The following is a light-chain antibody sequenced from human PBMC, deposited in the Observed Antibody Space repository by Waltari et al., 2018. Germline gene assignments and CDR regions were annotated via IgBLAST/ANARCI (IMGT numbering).Light chain of an antibody. CDR2: GAS. J-gene: IGKJ2*01. CDR3: QRYGRSPYT. V-gene: IGKV3-20*01. Sequence: EIVLTQSPGTLSLSPGESATLSCRASQSLSSTYLAWYQQKPGQAPRLLIYGASSRATGIPDRFSGSGSGTDFTLSISRLEPEDSAVYYCQRYGRSPYTFGQGTKLEIK. CDR1: QSLSSTY.